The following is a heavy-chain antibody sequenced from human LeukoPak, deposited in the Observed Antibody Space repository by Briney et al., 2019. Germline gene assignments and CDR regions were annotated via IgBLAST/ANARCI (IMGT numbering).Heavy chain of an antibody. Sequence: GGSLRLSCAASGFIFSDYWMNWVRQVPGKGLEWVANINEDGSAQGYVDSVRGRFSISRDNAKNSLYLQMNSLRVEDTAIYYCATRESSMARSHWGQGTLVTVPS. V-gene: IGHV3-7*01. CDR1: GFIFSDYW. J-gene: IGHJ4*02. CDR2: INEDGSAQ. CDR3: ATRESSMARSH. D-gene: IGHD3-10*01.